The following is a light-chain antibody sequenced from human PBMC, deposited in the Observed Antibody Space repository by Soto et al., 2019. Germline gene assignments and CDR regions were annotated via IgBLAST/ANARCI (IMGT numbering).Light chain of an antibody. Sequence: QSALTQPASVSGSPGQSITISCTGTSSDVGSYKLVSWYQHHPGKAPKLMIYEGSKRPSGVSNRFSGSKSGNTASLTISGLQAEDEADYYCCSYAGSSTLVFGGGTKLTVL. CDR1: SSDVGSYKL. J-gene: IGLJ2*01. V-gene: IGLV2-23*01. CDR3: CSYAGSSTLV. CDR2: EGS.